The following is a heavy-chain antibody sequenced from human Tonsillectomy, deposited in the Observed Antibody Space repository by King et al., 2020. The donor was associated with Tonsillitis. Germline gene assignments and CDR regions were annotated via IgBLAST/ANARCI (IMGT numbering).Heavy chain of an antibody. CDR2: IYYSGST. J-gene: IGHJ4*02. CDR1: GGSVSSGSYY. D-gene: IGHD1-26*01. Sequence: VQLQESGPGLVKPSETLSLTCSVSGGSVSSGSYYWSWIRQPPGKGLEWIGYIYYSGSTHHNPSLKSRVTISVDTSKNQFSLKLSSVTAADTAVYYCVGHAEVNRGSYYFDFWGQGTLVTVSS. CDR3: VGHAEVNRGSYYFDF. V-gene: IGHV4-61*01.